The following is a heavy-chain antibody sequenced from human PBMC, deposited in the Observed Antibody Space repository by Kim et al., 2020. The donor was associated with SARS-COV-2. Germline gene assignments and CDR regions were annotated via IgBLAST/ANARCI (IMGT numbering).Heavy chain of an antibody. J-gene: IGHJ5*02. Sequence: GGSLRLSCAASGFTFDDYAMHWVRQAPGKGLEWVSGISWNSGSIGYADSVKGRFTISRDNAKNSLYLQMNSLRAEDTALYYCAKARNRYYYDSSGYSWGQGTLVTVSS. D-gene: IGHD3-22*01. CDR3: AKARNRYYYDSSGYS. CDR2: ISWNSGSI. CDR1: GFTFDDYA. V-gene: IGHV3-9*01.